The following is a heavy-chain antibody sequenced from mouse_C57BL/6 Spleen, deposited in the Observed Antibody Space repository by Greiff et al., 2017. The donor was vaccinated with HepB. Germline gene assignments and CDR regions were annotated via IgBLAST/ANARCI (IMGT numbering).Heavy chain of an antibody. Sequence: EVNVVESGGGLVQPGGSMKLSCAASGFTFSDAWMDWVRQSPEKGLEWVAEIRNKANNHATYYAESVKGRFTISRDDSKSSVYLQMNSLRAEDTGIYYCTRRGTGGVYFDYWGQGTTLTVSS. V-gene: IGHV6-6*01. D-gene: IGHD4-1*01. CDR3: TRRGTGGVYFDY. CDR1: GFTFSDAW. CDR2: IRNKANNHAT. J-gene: IGHJ2*01.